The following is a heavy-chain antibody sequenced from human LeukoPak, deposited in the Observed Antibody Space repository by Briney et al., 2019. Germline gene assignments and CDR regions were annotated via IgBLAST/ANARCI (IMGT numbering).Heavy chain of an antibody. V-gene: IGHV3-23*01. CDR2: ISGSGGST. D-gene: IGHD3-22*01. J-gene: IGHJ4*02. Sequence: PGGSLRLSCAASGFTFSSYAMSWVRQAPGKGLEWVSAISGSGGSTYYADSVKGRFTISRDNSKNTLYLQMNRLRAEDPAVYYCAKKPGHYYDGSGYSREYYFDYWGQGTLVTVSS. CDR1: GFTFSSYA. CDR3: AKKPGHYYDGSGYSREYYFDY.